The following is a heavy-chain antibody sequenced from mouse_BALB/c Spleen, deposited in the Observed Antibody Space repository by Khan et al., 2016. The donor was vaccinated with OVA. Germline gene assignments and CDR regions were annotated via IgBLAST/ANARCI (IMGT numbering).Heavy chain of an antibody. J-gene: IGHJ3*01. V-gene: IGHV9-3-1*01. CDR3: ARSNGNYWFAY. Sequence: QIQLVQSGPELKKPGETVKISCKASGYTFTDYGMNWVKQAPGKDLKWMGWINTYTGEPTYADDFKGRFAFSLETYASTVYLQLNNLKHEDSATYFCARSNGNYWFAYWGQGTLVTVSA. CDR2: INTYTGEP. CDR1: GYTFTDYG. D-gene: IGHD2-1*01.